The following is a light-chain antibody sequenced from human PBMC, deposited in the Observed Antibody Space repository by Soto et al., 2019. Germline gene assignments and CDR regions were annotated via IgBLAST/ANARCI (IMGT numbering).Light chain of an antibody. J-gene: IGKJ1*01. CDR2: GAS. Sequence: IVLTQSPATLSLSPGKRATLSCRASQSVPSGYVAWFQQKSGQAPRLLIYGASTRATGIPARFSGSGSGTEFTLTISSLQSEDFAVYYCQQYGSSPWTFGQGTKVDIK. CDR1: QSVPSGY. CDR3: QQYGSSPWT. V-gene: IGKV3-20*01.